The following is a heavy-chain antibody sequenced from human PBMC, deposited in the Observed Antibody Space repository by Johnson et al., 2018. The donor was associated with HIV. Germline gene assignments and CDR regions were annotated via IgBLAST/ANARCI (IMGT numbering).Heavy chain of an antibody. CDR3: AKEGRDAFDF. CDR1: GFTFSSYG. D-gene: IGHD3-10*01. CDR2: ISYDGSNK. J-gene: IGHJ3*01. V-gene: IGHV3-30*19. Sequence: QEQLVESGGGVVQPGGSLRLSCAASGFTFSSYGMHWVRQAPGKGLEWVAVISYDGSNKYYADSVKGRFTISRDNSKNTLYLQMNSLIAEDSALYYCAKEGRDAFDFWGQGTTVTVSS.